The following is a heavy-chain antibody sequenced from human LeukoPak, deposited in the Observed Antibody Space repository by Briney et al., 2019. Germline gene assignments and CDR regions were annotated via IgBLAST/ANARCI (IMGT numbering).Heavy chain of an antibody. Sequence: SETLSLTCTVSGGSISSYYWSWIRQPAGKGLEWIGRIYTSGSTNYNPSLKSRVTISVDKSKNQFSLRLNSVTAADTAVYYCARTSFDSNGYYAYFDFWGQGTLVSVSS. CDR3: ARTSFDSNGYYAYFDF. V-gene: IGHV4-4*07. J-gene: IGHJ4*02. D-gene: IGHD3-22*01. CDR1: GGSISSYY. CDR2: IYTSGST.